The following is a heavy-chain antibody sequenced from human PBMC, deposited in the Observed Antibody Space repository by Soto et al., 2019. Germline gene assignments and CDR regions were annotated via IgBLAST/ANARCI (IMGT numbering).Heavy chain of an antibody. Sequence: ASVKVSCKASGYTFTTYDINWVRQATGQGLEWMGWMSPNSGNTGYAQKFQGRVTMTRDTSISTAYMELSSLRSDDTAVYYCARQWEISGYYYGMDVWGQGTTVTVYS. D-gene: IGHD3-16*02. J-gene: IGHJ6*02. V-gene: IGHV1-8*01. CDR3: ARQWEISGYYYGMDV. CDR2: MSPNSGNT. CDR1: GYTFTTYD.